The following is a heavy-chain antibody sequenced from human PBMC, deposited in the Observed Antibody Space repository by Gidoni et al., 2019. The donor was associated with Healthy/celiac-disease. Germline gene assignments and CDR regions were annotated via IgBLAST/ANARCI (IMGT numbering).Heavy chain of an antibody. CDR2: ISWNSGSI. Sequence: EVQLVESGGGLVQPGRSLRLSCAASGVTFDDYAMHGVRQAPGKGLEWVSGISWNSGSIGYADSVKGRFTISRDNAKNSLYLQMNSLRAEDTALYYCAKDIGSWNEGYWFDPWGQGTLVTVSS. V-gene: IGHV3-9*01. CDR3: AKDIGSWNEGYWFDP. J-gene: IGHJ5*02. CDR1: GVTFDDYA. D-gene: IGHD1-1*01.